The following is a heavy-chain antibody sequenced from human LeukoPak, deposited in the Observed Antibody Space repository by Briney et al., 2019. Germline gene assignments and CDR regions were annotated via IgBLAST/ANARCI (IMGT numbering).Heavy chain of an antibody. D-gene: IGHD6-13*01. Sequence: ASVKVSCKASGYSFTTYGITWVRQAPGQGLEGVGWISPYNGNTKNAQKVQGRVTMSTDTPTTTANMEPRSLRYDDTAVYYCARGAAVGPADWWGQGTLVTVSS. CDR2: ISPYNGNT. V-gene: IGHV1-18*01. CDR1: GYSFTTYG. CDR3: ARGAAVGPADW. J-gene: IGHJ4*02.